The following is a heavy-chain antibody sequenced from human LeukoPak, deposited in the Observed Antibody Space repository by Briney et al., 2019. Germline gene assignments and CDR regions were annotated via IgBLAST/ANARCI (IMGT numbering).Heavy chain of an antibody. CDR3: AREDYYGSGSYIAMYNWFDP. CDR2: INTNTGNP. Sequence: ASVKVSCKASGYTFTSYAMNWVRQAPGQGLEWMGWINTNTGNPTYAQGFTGRFVFSLDTSVSTAYLQISSLKAEDTAVYYCAREDYYGSGSYIAMYNWFDPWGQGTLVTVSS. D-gene: IGHD3-10*01. V-gene: IGHV7-4-1*02. CDR1: GYTFTSYA. J-gene: IGHJ5*02.